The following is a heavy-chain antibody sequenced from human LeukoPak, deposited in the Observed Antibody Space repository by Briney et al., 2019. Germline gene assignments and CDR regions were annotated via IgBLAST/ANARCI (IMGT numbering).Heavy chain of an antibody. Sequence: GGSPRLSCAASGFTFSGSAMFWVRQASGKGLEWVGRIRDKVNSYATAYTASVKGRFTISRDDSKNTAYLQMNSLKTEDTAVYYCTTWIGKDVWGQGTTVTVSS. D-gene: IGHD2-2*03. CDR2: IRDKVNSYAT. CDR3: TTWIGKDV. CDR1: GFTFSGSA. J-gene: IGHJ6*02. V-gene: IGHV3-73*01.